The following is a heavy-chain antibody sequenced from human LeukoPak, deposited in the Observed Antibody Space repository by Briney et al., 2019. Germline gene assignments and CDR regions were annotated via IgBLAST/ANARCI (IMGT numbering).Heavy chain of an antibody. J-gene: IGHJ4*02. D-gene: IGHD3-22*01. V-gene: IGHV1-69*01. CDR3: AREWGLESSGYYYAY. CDR2: ITPIFGTA. Sequence: GASVKVSCKASGGTFSRFTISWVRQAPGQGFEWMGGITPIFGTANFAQKFQGRVSITADGSTSTAFMELSSLRSEDTAVYYSAREWGLESSGYYYAYWGQGTLVTVSS. CDR1: GGTFSRFT.